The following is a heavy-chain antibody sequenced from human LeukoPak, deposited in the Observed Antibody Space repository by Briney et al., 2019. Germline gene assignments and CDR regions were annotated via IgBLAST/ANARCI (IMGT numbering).Heavy chain of an antibody. D-gene: IGHD4-17*01. CDR3: ARDALRGDYLTNWFDP. J-gene: IGHJ5*02. V-gene: IGHV3-11*01. CDR2: ISSSGSTI. Sequence: PGGSLRLSCAASGFTFSDYYMSWIRQAPGKGLEWVSYISSSGSTIYYADSVKGRFTISRDNAKNSLYLQMNSLRAEDTALYYCARDALRGDYLTNWFDPWGQGTLVTVSS. CDR1: GFTFSDYY.